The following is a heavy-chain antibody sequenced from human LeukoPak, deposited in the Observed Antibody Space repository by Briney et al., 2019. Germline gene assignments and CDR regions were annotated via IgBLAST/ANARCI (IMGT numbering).Heavy chain of an antibody. Sequence: GESLKISCKGSGYSFTSYWIGWVRQMPGKGLEWMGIIYPGDSDTRYSPSFQGQVTISADKSISTAYLQWSSLKASDTAMYNCARLSGYSSGWYDAFDIWGQGTMVTVSS. CDR1: GYSFTSYW. CDR2: IYPGDSDT. V-gene: IGHV5-51*01. D-gene: IGHD6-19*01. J-gene: IGHJ3*02. CDR3: ARLSGYSSGWYDAFDI.